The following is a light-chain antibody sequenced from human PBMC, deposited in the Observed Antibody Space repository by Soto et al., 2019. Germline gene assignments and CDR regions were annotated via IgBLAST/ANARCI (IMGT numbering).Light chain of an antibody. Sequence: EIVLTQSPATLSLSPGERATLSCRASQSVSSYLAWYQQKPGQAPRLLIYDASNIATGIPARFSGSGSGTELPLTISSVEPEDCAIYCCQQRSNWPRSLTFGGGTKLEIK. CDR2: DAS. CDR3: QQRSNWPRSLT. V-gene: IGKV3-11*01. J-gene: IGKJ4*01. CDR1: QSVSSY.